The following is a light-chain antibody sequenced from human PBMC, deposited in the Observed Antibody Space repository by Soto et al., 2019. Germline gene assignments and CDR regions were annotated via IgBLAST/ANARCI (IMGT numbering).Light chain of an antibody. CDR2: DTS. Sequence: EIVLTQSPATLSLSPGERATLSCRASQSVVSSLAWYQQKPGQAPRLLIYDTSNRATGIPARFSGSGSGTDFTLTISSLEPEDFAIYYCHQRSNWPWTFGQGTKLELK. J-gene: IGKJ1*01. CDR3: HQRSNWPWT. V-gene: IGKV3-11*01. CDR1: QSVVSS.